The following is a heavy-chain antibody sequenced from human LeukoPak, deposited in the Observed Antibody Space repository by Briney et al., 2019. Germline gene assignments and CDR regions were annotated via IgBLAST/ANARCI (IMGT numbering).Heavy chain of an antibody. J-gene: IGHJ4*02. V-gene: IGHV4-34*01. D-gene: IGHD3/OR15-3a*01. Sequence: SETLSLTCAVYGGSFSGYYWSWIRQPLGKGLEWIGEINHSGSTNYNPSLKSRVTISVDTSKNQFSLKLSSVTAADTAIYYCARGGGGYDFYAFDYWGQGALVAVSS. CDR1: GGSFSGYY. CDR3: ARGGGGYDFYAFDY. CDR2: INHSGST.